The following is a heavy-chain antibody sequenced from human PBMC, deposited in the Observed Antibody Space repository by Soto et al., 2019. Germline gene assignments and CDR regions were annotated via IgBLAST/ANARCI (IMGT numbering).Heavy chain of an antibody. V-gene: IGHV3-48*02. D-gene: IGHD2-21*02. Sequence: EAHLVESGGGLVQPGGSLRLSCAASGFTFSDNPMNWVRLAPGKGLEWVSHIRSDSTTIYYADSVKGRFTISRDNAKNSLYLHMNSLRDEDTAIYYCVRDHDFAFDTWGQGTLVTVSS. CDR2: IRSDSTTI. J-gene: IGHJ4*02. CDR1: GFTFSDNP. CDR3: VRDHDFAFDT.